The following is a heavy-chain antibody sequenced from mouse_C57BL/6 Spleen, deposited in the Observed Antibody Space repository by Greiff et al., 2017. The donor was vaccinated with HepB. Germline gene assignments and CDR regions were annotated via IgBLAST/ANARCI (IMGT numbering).Heavy chain of an antibody. D-gene: IGHD1-1*01. CDR3: ARSFMTTVVADWYFDV. J-gene: IGHJ1*03. V-gene: IGHV1-64*01. CDR1: GYTFTSYW. CDR2: IHPNSGST. Sequence: QVQLQQSGAELVKPGASVKLSCKASGYTFTSYWMHWVKQRPGQGLEWIGMIHPNSGSTNYNEKFKSKATLTVDKSSSTAYMQLSSLTSEDSAVYYCARSFMTTVVADWYFDVWGTGTTVTVSS.